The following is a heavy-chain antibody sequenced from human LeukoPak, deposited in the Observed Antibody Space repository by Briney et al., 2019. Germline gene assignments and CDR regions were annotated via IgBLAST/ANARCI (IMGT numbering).Heavy chain of an antibody. Sequence: PSETLSLTCAVYGGSFSGYYWSWVRQPPGKGLEWVGEINHSGSTNYNPSLKSRVTISVDKSKNQFSLKLSSVTAADTAVYYCARIRRAYLIHYYYYMDVWGKGTTVTVSS. D-gene: IGHD2-21*01. CDR3: ARIRRAYLIHYYYYMDV. CDR2: INHSGST. CDR1: GGSFSGYY. J-gene: IGHJ6*03. V-gene: IGHV4-34*01.